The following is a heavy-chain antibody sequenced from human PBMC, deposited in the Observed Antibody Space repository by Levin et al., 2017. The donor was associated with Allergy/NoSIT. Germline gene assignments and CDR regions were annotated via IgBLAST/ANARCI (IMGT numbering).Heavy chain of an antibody. CDR2: IKQDGSEK. V-gene: IGHV3-7*01. J-gene: IGHJ3*02. CDR3: ARDRWHCSGTTCYSPDVSDI. CDR1: GFTFSNYW. D-gene: IGHD2-2*02. Sequence: GGSLRLSCAASGFTFSNYWMNWVRQAPGKGLEWVANIKQDGSEKNYVDSVKGRFTISRDNAKTSLFLQMNSLRAEDTAVYYCARDRWHCSGTTCYSPDVSDIWGQGTMVTVSS.